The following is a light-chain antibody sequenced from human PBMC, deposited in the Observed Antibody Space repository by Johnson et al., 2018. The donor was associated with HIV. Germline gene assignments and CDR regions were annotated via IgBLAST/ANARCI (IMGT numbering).Light chain of an antibody. CDR3: ETWDSSRSGV. Sequence: QSVLTQPPSVSAAPGQKVTISCSGSRSNIGNNYVSWYQQLPGTAPKLLIYENNKRPSGIPDRFSGYKSGTSATLGITGLQTGDEADYYCETWDSSRSGVFGTGTKVTVL. CDR2: ENN. J-gene: IGLJ1*01. CDR1: RSNIGNNY. V-gene: IGLV1-51*02.